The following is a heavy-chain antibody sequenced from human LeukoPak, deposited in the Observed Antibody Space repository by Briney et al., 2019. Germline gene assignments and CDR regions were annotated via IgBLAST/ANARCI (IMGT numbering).Heavy chain of an antibody. CDR1: GFTFSSYG. J-gene: IGHJ4*02. D-gene: IGHD3-10*01. CDR2: IRYDGSNK. CDR3: ARPPYYGSYVYFDY. V-gene: IGHV3-30*02. Sequence: GGSLRLSCAASGFTFSSYGMHWVRQAPGKGLEWVAFIRYDGSNKYYADSVKGRFTISRDNSKNTLYLQMNSLRAEDTAVYYCARPPYYGSYVYFDYWGQGTLVTVSS.